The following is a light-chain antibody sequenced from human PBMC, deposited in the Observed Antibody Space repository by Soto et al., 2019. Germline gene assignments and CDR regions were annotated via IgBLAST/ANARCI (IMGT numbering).Light chain of an antibody. CDR1: QSVSSSY. Sequence: EIVLTQSPGTLSLSPGERATLSCRASQSVSSSYFAWYQQKPGQAPRLLIYGASNRATGIPDRFSGSESGTDFTLTISRLEPEDFAAYYCQQYGSSPITFGQGTRLEIK. J-gene: IGKJ5*01. CDR2: GAS. V-gene: IGKV3-20*01. CDR3: QQYGSSPIT.